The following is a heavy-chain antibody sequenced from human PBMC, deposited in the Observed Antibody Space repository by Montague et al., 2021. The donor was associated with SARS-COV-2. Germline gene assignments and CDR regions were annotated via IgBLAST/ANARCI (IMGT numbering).Heavy chain of an antibody. CDR3: GLGRGFAVGNHYYYSYGLDV. CDR1: GGSISSSNYF. J-gene: IGHJ6*02. CDR2: IYFGGGT. V-gene: IGHV4-39*07. D-gene: IGHD3-10*01. Sequence: SETLSLTCTVSGGSISSSNYFWGWIRQPPGKGLEWIGSIYFGGGTYYNPSLKSRVTIPVDASKNQFSLKLTSVTAADTAVYFCGLGRGFAVGNHYYYSYGLDVWGQGTTVTVSS.